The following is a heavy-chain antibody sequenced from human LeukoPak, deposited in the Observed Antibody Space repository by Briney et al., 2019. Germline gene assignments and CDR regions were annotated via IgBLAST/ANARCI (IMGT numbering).Heavy chain of an antibody. CDR1: VFTFSSYG. CDR3: AKDRAKWELFSSNSGSDY. D-gene: IGHD1-26*01. CDR2: IRYDGSNK. V-gene: IGHV3-30*02. Sequence: PGGSLRLSCAASVFTFSSYGMHWVRQAPGKGLEGVAFIRYDGSNKYYADSVKGRFTISRDNSKNTLYLQMNSLRAEDTAVYYCAKDRAKWELFSSNSGSDYWGQGTLVTVSS. J-gene: IGHJ4*02.